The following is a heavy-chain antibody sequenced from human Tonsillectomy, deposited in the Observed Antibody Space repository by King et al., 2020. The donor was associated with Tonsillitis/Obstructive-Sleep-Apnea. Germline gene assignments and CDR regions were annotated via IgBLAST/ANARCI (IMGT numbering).Heavy chain of an antibody. Sequence: VQLVESGGGLVKPGGSLRLSCAASGFTFSSYGMNWVRQAPGQGLEWVSSISGSSGYIYYADSLKGRFTISRDNAKNSLYLQMNSLRAEDTAVYYCARDGELGDYFDYWGQGTLVTVSS. CDR2: ISGSSGYI. CDR1: GFTFSSYG. D-gene: IGHD1-26*01. CDR3: ARDGELGDYFDY. J-gene: IGHJ4*02. V-gene: IGHV3-21*01.